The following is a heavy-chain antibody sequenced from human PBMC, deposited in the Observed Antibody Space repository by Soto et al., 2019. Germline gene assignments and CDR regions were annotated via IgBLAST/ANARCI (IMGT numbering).Heavy chain of an antibody. CDR1: GYTFTSYD. CDR2: MNPNSGNT. CDR3: ARGASDFWSGYSPDYYYYGMDV. D-gene: IGHD3-3*01. V-gene: IGHV1-8*01. J-gene: IGHJ6*02. Sequence: QVQLVQSGAEVKKPGASVKVSCKASGYTFTSYDINWVRQATGQGLEWMGWMNPNSGNTGYAQKFQGRVTMTRNTSISTAYMELSSLRSEDTAVYYCARGASDFWSGYSPDYYYYGMDVWGQGTKVTVSS.